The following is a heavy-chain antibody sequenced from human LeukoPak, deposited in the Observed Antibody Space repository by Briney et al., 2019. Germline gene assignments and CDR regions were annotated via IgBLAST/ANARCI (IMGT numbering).Heavy chain of an antibody. D-gene: IGHD3-10*01. Sequence: GGSLRLSCAASGFTFSSHGMQWVRQAPGKGLEWVALIWYDGSRTNYADSVMGRFTISRDSSKNTLYLQMDNLRVEDTAVYFCAKDLSYGSLWFDPWGQGTLVTVSS. CDR3: AKDLSYGSLWFDP. CDR2: IWYDGSRT. V-gene: IGHV3-33*06. J-gene: IGHJ5*02. CDR1: GFTFSSHG.